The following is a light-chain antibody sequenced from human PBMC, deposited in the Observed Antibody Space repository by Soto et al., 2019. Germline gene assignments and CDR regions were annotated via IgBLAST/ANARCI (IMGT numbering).Light chain of an antibody. CDR1: SSDVGSYNL. Sequence: QSVLTQPASVSGSPGQSITISCTGTSSDVGSYNLVSWYQQHPGKAPKFMIYEGTKRPSGVSNRFSGSKSGNMASLTISGLQAEDEADYYCCSYAGSRHYVFGTGTKLTVL. CDR2: EGT. J-gene: IGLJ1*01. V-gene: IGLV2-23*01. CDR3: CSYAGSRHYV.